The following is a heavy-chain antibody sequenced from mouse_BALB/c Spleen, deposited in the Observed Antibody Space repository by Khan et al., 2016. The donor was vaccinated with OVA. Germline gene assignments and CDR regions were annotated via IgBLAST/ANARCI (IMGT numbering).Heavy chain of an antibody. CDR2: ISYSGNT. CDR3: ARVYGGDFDY. D-gene: IGHD1-1*01. CDR1: GYSITSDYA. J-gene: IGHJ2*01. Sequence: EVQLQQSGPGLVKPSQSLSLICTVTGYSITSDYAWNWTRQFPGNKLEWMGFISYSGNTNYNPSLKSRISITRDTSKNQFFLHLNSVTTEDTATYYCARVYGGDFDYWGQGTTLTVSS. V-gene: IGHV3-2*02.